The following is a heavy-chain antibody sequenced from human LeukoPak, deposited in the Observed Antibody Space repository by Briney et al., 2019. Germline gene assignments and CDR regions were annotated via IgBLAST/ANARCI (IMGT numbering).Heavy chain of an antibody. D-gene: IGHD2-2*01. CDR2: MNPNSGNT. V-gene: IGHV1-8*01. Sequence: GASVKVSCKASGYTFTSYDINWVRQATGQGLEWMGCMNPNSGNTGYAQKFQGRVTMTRNTSISTAYMELSSLRSEDTAVYYCARSFPYCSSTSCHFDYWGQGTLVTVSS. CDR1: GYTFTSYD. CDR3: ARSFPYCSSTSCHFDY. J-gene: IGHJ4*02.